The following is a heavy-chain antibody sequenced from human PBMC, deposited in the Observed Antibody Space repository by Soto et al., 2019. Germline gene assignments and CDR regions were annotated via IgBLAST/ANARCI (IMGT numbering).Heavy chain of an antibody. CDR3: ARGADWFDS. CDR1: GFTFSSSA. V-gene: IGHV3-30-3*01. Sequence: GGSLRLSCAASGFTFSSSAMHWVRQAPGKGLEWVATISHDGINKYYADSMKGPFTISRDNSKNTLYLQMNTLRPEDMAVYYCARGADWFDSWGQGTLVTVSS. J-gene: IGHJ5*01. CDR2: ISHDGINK.